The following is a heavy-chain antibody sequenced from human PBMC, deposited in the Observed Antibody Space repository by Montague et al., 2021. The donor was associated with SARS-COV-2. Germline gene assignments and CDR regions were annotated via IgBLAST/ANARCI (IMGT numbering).Heavy chain of an antibody. CDR3: AREAYYYDSSGYYGGGYYFYYGMDV. J-gene: IGHJ6*02. CDR2: IYYSGST. D-gene: IGHD3-22*01. V-gene: IGHV4-39*02. Sequence: SETLSLTCTVSGGSISGSSYYWGWIRQPPGKGLEWIGSIYYSGSTYYNPSLKSRVTISVDTSKNQFSLKLSSVTAADTAVYYCAREAYYYDSSGYYGGGYYFYYGMDVWGQGTTVTVSS. CDR1: GGSISGSSYY.